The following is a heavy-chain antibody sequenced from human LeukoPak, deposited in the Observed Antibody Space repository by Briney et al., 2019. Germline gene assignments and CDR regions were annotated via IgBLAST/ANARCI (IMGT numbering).Heavy chain of an antibody. J-gene: IGHJ5*02. Sequence: NASETLSLTCTVSGGSISSYYWSWIRQPAGKGLEWIGRIYTSGSTNYNPSLKSRVTMSVDTSKNQFSLKLSSVTAADTAVYYCARGGDYAKTDNWFDPWGQGTLVTVSS. V-gene: IGHV4-4*07. CDR2: IYTSGST. D-gene: IGHD4-17*01. CDR1: GGSISSYY. CDR3: ARGGDYAKTDNWFDP.